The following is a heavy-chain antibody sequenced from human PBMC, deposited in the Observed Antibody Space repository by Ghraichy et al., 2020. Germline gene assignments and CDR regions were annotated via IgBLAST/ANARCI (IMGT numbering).Heavy chain of an antibody. D-gene: IGHD3-10*01. J-gene: IGHJ6*02. CDR3: ARAGNYYGSGSYLGYYYYYGMDV. V-gene: IGHV4-34*01. Sequence: ESLNISCAVYGGSFSGYYWSWIRQPPGKGLEWIGEINHSGSTNYNPSLKSRVTISVDTSKNQFSLKLSSVTAADTAVYYCARAGNYYGSGSYLGYYYYYGMDVWGQGTTVTVSS. CDR2: INHSGST. CDR1: GGSFSGYY.